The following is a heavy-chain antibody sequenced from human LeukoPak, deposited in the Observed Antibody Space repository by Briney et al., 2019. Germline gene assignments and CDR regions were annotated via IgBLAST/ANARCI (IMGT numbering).Heavy chain of an antibody. V-gene: IGHV4-59*01. Sequence: SETLSLTCTVSGGSINSYYWSWIRQPPGKGLEWIGYIYYSGSTNYNPSLKSRVTMSVDTSKNQLSLKLSSVTAADTAVYYCARGTVVVIAAVGDDAFDIWGQGTMVTVSS. CDR1: GGSINSYY. CDR2: IYYSGST. J-gene: IGHJ3*02. CDR3: ARGTVVVIAAVGDDAFDI. D-gene: IGHD2-2*01.